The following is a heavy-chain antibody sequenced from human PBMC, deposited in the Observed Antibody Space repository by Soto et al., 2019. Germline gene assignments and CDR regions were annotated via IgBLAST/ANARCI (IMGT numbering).Heavy chain of an antibody. Sequence: ASVEVSCKASGYTFASYGISWVRQAPGQGLEWMGWISAYNGNTNYAQKLQGRVTMTTDTSTSTAYMELRSLRSDDTAVYYCARVGAVAAYYYYYGMDVWGQGTTVTVSS. D-gene: IGHD6-19*01. CDR2: ISAYNGNT. J-gene: IGHJ6*02. CDR3: ARVGAVAAYYYYYGMDV. V-gene: IGHV1-18*01. CDR1: GYTFASYG.